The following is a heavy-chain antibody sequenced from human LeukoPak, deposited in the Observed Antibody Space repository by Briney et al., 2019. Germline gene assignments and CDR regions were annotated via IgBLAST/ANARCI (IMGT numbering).Heavy chain of an antibody. V-gene: IGHV4-59*01. CDR3: ARGRWRLDY. Sequence: TSETLSLTCTVSGGSISSYYWSWIRQPPGKGLEWIGYIYYSGSTNYSPSLKSRVTISVDTSKNQFSLRLRSVTAADTAVYYCARGRWRLDYWGQGTLVTVSS. D-gene: IGHD1-1*01. J-gene: IGHJ4*02. CDR2: IYYSGST. CDR1: GGSISSYY.